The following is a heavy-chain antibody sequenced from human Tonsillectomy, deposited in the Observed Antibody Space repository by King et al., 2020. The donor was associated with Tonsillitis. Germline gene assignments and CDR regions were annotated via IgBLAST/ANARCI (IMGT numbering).Heavy chain of an antibody. CDR2: ITGSGGST. Sequence: VQLVESGGHLVQPGGSVTLSCVASGFTFSSYAMTWVRQAPGKGLDWVSVITGSGGSTFYADSVKGRFTISRDNSKNTLFLQMNSLRAEDTALYYCAKWGHSSIWRDPYYYYGMDVWGQGTAVTVSS. CDR3: AKWGHSSIWRDPYYYYGMDV. J-gene: IGHJ6*02. V-gene: IGHV3-23*04. CDR1: GFTFSSYA. D-gene: IGHD6-13*01.